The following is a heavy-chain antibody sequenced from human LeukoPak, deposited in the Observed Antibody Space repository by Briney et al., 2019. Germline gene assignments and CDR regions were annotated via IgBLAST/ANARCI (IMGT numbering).Heavy chain of an antibody. V-gene: IGHV3-11*01. Sequence: GGSLRLSCAASGFTSSDYYMSWIRQAPGKGLEWVSYISSSGSTIYYADSVKGRFTISRDNAKNSLYLQMNSLRAEDTAVYYCARRAVAGRYFDYWGQGTLVTVSS. J-gene: IGHJ4*02. D-gene: IGHD6-19*01. CDR2: ISSSGSTI. CDR3: ARRAVAGRYFDY. CDR1: GFTSSDYY.